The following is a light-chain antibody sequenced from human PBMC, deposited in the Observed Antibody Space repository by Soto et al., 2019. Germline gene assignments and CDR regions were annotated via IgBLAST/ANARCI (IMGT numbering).Light chain of an antibody. Sequence: QSVLTDPPPPSASPGPSMACSGPESTSDVGGYHYVSWYQQHPGKAPKLMIYDVSNRPSGVSNRFSGSKSGNTASLTISGLQAEDEADYYCSSYTSSSTYGFGTGTKVTVL. J-gene: IGLJ1*01. CDR2: DVS. CDR3: SSYTSSSTYG. CDR1: TSDVGGYHY. V-gene: IGLV2-14*01.